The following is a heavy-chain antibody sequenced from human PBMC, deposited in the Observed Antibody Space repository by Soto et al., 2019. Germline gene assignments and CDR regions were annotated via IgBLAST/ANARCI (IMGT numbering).Heavy chain of an antibody. D-gene: IGHD3-22*01. CDR3: ARDESRITMITRAYYYGMDV. Sequence: QVQLVQSGAEVKKPGSSVKVSCKASGGTFSSYAISWVRQAPGQGLEWMGGIIPIFGTANYAQKSQGRVTITADESTSTAYMELSSLRSEDTAVYYCARDESRITMITRAYYYGMDVWGQGTTVTVSS. J-gene: IGHJ6*02. CDR1: GGTFSSYA. V-gene: IGHV1-69*12. CDR2: IIPIFGTA.